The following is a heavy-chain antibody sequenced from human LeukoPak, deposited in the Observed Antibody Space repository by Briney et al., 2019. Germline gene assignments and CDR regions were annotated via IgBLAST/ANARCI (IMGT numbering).Heavy chain of an antibody. CDR2: IYHSGST. Sequence: SETLSLTCAVSGYSISSGYYWGWIRQPPGKGLEWIGSIYHSGSTYYNPSLKSRVTISVDTSKNQFSLKLSSVTAADTAVYYCALTAVIAAAGTLTPGYWGQGTLVTVSS. D-gene: IGHD6-13*01. CDR3: ALTAVIAAAGTLTPGY. V-gene: IGHV4-38-2*01. CDR1: GYSISSGYY. J-gene: IGHJ4*02.